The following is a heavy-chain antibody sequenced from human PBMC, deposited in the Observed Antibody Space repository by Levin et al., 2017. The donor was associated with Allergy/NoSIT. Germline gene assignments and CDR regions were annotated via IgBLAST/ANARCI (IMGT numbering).Heavy chain of an antibody. D-gene: IGHD1-26*01. CDR1: GFPFGSYD. Sequence: GGSLRLSCAASGFPFGSYDMSWVRQAPGKGLEWVSGISGSGAGTDYADSVKGRFTISRDNSKNTLYLQMNSLRAEDTALYYCARPAIVGATSLYYFNYWGQGTLVTVSS. CDR2: ISGSGAGT. CDR3: ARPAIVGATSLYYFNY. J-gene: IGHJ4*02. V-gene: IGHV3-23*01.